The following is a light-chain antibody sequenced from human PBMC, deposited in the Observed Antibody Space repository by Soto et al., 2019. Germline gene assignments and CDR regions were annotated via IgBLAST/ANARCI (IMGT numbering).Light chain of an antibody. CDR1: QSVSSN. V-gene: IGKV3-15*01. J-gene: IGKJ5*01. Sequence: EIVMTQSPATLSVSPGERATLSCRASQSVSSNLAWYQQKPGQAPRLLIYGASTRATGIPARFSGSGSGTEFTLTISSLQSEDFAVYYCQQRINSITFGQGTRLEI. CDR2: GAS. CDR3: QQRINSIT.